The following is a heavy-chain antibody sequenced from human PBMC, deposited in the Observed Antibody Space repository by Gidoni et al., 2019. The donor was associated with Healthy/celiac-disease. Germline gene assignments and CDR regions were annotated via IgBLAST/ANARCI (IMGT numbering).Heavy chain of an antibody. CDR1: GFTFSSYA. D-gene: IGHD6-19*01. J-gene: IGHJ3*02. CDR2: ISYDGSNK. Sequence: QVQLVESGGGVVQPGRSLRLSCAASGFTFSSYAMHWVRQAPGKGLEWVAVISYDGSNKYYADSVKGRFTISRDSSKNTLYLQMNSLRAEDTAVYYCASRDLIAVAGTGAFDIWGQGTMVTVSS. V-gene: IGHV3-30-3*01. CDR3: ASRDLIAVAGTGAFDI.